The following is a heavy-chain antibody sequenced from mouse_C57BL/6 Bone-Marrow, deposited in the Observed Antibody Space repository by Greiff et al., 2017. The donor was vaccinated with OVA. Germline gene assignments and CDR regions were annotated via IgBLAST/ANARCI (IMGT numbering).Heavy chain of an antibody. CDR3: ARGGDYGSWYFDV. CDR2: IYPGSGNT. Sequence: LEESGAELVRPGASVKLSCKASGYTFTDYYINWVKQRPGQGLEWIARIYPGSGNTYYNEKFKGKATLTAEKSSSTAYMQLSSLTSEDSAVYFCARGGDYGSWYFDVWGTGTTVTVSS. CDR1: GYTFTDYY. J-gene: IGHJ1*03. D-gene: IGHD1-1*01. V-gene: IGHV1-76*01.